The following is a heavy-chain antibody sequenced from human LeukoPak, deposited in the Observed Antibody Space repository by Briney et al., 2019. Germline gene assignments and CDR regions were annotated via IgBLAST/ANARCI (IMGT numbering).Heavy chain of an antibody. CDR2: INHSGST. D-gene: IGHD6-13*01. Sequence: PSETLSLTCAVYGGSFSGYYWSWIRQPPGKGLEWIGEINHSGSTNYNASLKSRVTISVDTSKNQFSLKLSSVTAAGTAVYYCASYISTPGRRNLDCWGQGTLVTVSS. CDR1: GGSFSGYY. J-gene: IGHJ4*02. CDR3: ASYISTPGRRNLDC. V-gene: IGHV4-34*01.